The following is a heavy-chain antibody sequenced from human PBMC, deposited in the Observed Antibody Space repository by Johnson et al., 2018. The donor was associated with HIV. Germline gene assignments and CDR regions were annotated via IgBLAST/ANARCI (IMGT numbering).Heavy chain of an antibody. CDR1: GFTFSSYG. V-gene: IGHV3-30*18. D-gene: IGHD1-14*01. J-gene: IGHJ3*02. CDR2: ISYDGDNK. CDR3: AKERKAPRAFDI. Sequence: QEQLVESGGVVVQPGRSLRLSCVASGFTFSSYGMHWVRQAPGKGLEWVAVISYDGDNKYYADSVKGRFTISRDNSKNTLYLQMNSLRAEDTAVYYCAKERKAPRAFDIWSQGKMATVSS.